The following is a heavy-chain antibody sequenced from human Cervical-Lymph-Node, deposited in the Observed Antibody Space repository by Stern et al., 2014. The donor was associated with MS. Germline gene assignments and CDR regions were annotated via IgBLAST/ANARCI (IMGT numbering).Heavy chain of an antibody. Sequence: QVQLQESGPGLVKPSQTLSLTCTVSGGSISSGSYYWSWIRQPAGKGLEWIGRIYTSGSTNYNPSLKSRVTISVDTSKNQFSLKLSSVTAADTAVYYCARGIYGGNSGFRYWYFDLWGRGTLVTVSS. CDR3: ARGIYGGNSGFRYWYFDL. J-gene: IGHJ2*01. D-gene: IGHD4-23*01. CDR1: GGSISSGSYY. V-gene: IGHV4-61*02. CDR2: IYTSGST.